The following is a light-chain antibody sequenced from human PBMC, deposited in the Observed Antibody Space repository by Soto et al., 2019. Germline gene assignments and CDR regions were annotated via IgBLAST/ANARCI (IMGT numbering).Light chain of an antibody. V-gene: IGLV1-44*01. CDR2: SSD. Sequence: QSVLTQPPSASGTPGQRVTISCSGSSSNIGRNTVKWYRQLPGTAPKLLIGSSDQRPSGVPDRFSGSQSGTSASLAISGLQSEDEANYICAVLDDSLNAWAFGGGTKLTVL. CDR3: AVLDDSLNAWA. J-gene: IGLJ3*02. CDR1: SSNIGRNT.